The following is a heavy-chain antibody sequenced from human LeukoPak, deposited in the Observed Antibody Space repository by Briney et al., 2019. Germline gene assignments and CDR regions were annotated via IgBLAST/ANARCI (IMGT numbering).Heavy chain of an antibody. CDR2: IYTSGST. CDR1: GGSISSGSYY. D-gene: IGHD3-22*01. CDR3: ARDPRDTYYYDSSGYRSIFGY. V-gene: IGHV4-61*02. J-gene: IGHJ4*02. Sequence: SETLSLTCTVSGGSISSGSYYWSWIRQPAGKGLEWIGRIYTSGSTNYNPSLKSRVTISVDTSKNQFSLKLSSVTAADTAVYYCARDPRDTYYYDSSGYRSIFGYWGQGTLVTVSS.